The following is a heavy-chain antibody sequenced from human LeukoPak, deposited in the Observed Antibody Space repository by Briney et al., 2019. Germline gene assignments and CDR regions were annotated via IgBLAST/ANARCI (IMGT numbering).Heavy chain of an antibody. Sequence: SETLSLTCTVSGYSISSGYYWGWIRQPPGKGLEWIGSIYHSGSTYYNPSLKSRVTISVDTSKNQFSLKLSSVTAADTAVYYCARRGSSGYYVGYWGQGTLVTVSS. D-gene: IGHD3-22*01. V-gene: IGHV4-38-2*02. CDR3: ARRGSSGYYVGY. CDR1: GYSISSGYY. CDR2: IYHSGST. J-gene: IGHJ4*02.